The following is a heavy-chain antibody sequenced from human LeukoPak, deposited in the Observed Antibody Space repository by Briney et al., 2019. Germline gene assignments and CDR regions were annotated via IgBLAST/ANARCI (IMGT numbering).Heavy chain of an antibody. CDR2: IKQDESEK. CDR1: GFTFSSYW. CDR3: ARGNDYGDHVGIYFDY. D-gene: IGHD4-17*01. J-gene: IGHJ4*02. Sequence: GGSLRLSCAASGFTFSSYWMSWVRQAPGKGLEWVANIKQDESEKYYVDSVKGRFSITRDNAKNSTYLQINSLRAEDTAVYHCARGNDYGDHVGIYFDYWGQGTLVTVSS. V-gene: IGHV3-7*03.